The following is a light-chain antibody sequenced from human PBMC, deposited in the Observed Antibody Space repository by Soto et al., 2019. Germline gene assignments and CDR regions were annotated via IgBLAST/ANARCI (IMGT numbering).Light chain of an antibody. CDR2: KAS. CDR1: QTISSW. CDR3: QHYNSYSSWT. V-gene: IGKV1-5*03. J-gene: IGKJ1*01. Sequence: DIQMTQSPSTLSGSVGDRVTITCRASQTISSWLAWYQQKPGKAPKLLIYKASTLKSGVPSRFSGSGSGTEFTLTISSLQPDDFATYYCQHYNSYSSWTFGQGTKVDSK.